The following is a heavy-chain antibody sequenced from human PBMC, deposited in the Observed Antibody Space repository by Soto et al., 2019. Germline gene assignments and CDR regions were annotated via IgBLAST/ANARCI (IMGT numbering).Heavy chain of an antibody. J-gene: IGHJ6*02. Sequence: SETLSLTCTVSGGSISSGGYYWSWIRQHPGKGLEWIGYIYYSGSTYYNPSLKSRVTISVDTSKNQFSLKLSSVTAADTAVYYCARETPPSRRYYYYCGMDVWGQGTTVTVS. CDR1: GGSISSGGYY. CDR2: IYYSGST. V-gene: IGHV4-31*03. CDR3: ARETPPSRRYYYYCGMDV.